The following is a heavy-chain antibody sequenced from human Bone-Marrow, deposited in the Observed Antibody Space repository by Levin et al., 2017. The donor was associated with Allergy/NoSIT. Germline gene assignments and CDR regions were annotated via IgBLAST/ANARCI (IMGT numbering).Heavy chain of an antibody. V-gene: IGHV1-2*06. Sequence: ASVKVSCKASGYTFTGYYMHWVRQAPGQGLEWMGRINPNSGGTNYAQKFQGRVTMTRDTSISTAYMELSRLRSDDTAVYYCASDYGESTKNDYWGQGTLVTVSS. CDR2: INPNSGGT. CDR3: ASDYGESTKNDY. D-gene: IGHD4-17*01. J-gene: IGHJ4*02. CDR1: GYTFTGYY.